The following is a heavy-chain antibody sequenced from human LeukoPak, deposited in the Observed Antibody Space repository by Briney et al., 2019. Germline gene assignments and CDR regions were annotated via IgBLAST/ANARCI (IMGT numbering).Heavy chain of an antibody. CDR3: ARGYPGDAFDI. V-gene: IGHV1-2*02. J-gene: IGHJ3*02. Sequence: AAGKVSCKAPGYTFTGYYMHWVRQAPGQGLELMGWINPNSDGRNYAQKFQGRVAMIRDTSISTAYMELSRLRSDDTAVYYCARGYPGDAFDIWGQGTMVTVS. D-gene: IGHD1-26*01. CDR1: GYTFTGYY. CDR2: INPNSDGR.